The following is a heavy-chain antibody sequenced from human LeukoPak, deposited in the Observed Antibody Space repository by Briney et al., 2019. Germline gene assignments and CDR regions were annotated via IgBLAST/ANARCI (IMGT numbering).Heavy chain of an antibody. CDR3: AKSVAGGDY. CDR1: GFNFNDSG. D-gene: IGHD6-19*01. Sequence: GGSLRLSCAASGFNFNDSGFNWVRQAPGKGLEWVSCINKDTTYIYYSDSVQGRFTISRDNSKNTVYLQMNSLRAEDTAVYYCAKSVAGGDYWGQGTLVA. V-gene: IGHV3-21*01. J-gene: IGHJ4*02. CDR2: INKDTTYI.